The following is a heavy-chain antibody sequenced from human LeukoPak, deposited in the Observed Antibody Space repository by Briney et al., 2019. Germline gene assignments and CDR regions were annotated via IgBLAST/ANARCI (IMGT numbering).Heavy chain of an antibody. J-gene: IGHJ6*02. CDR1: GYTFTSYA. Sequence: ASVKVSCKASGYTFTSYATNWVRQAPGQGLEWMGWINTNTGNPTYAQGFTGRFVFSLDTSVSAAYLQISSLKAEDTAVYYCARERYSSSWYLYYYYGMDVWGQGTTVTVSS. V-gene: IGHV7-4-1*02. CDR3: ARERYSSSWYLYYYYGMDV. D-gene: IGHD6-13*01. CDR2: INTNTGNP.